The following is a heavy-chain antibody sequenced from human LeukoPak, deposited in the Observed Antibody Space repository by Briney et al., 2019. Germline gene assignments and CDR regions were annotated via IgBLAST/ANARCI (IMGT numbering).Heavy chain of an antibody. D-gene: IGHD6-13*01. CDR1: GRSFSGYY. V-gene: IGHV4-34*01. CDR3: ARLTAAAGTWYYGMDV. J-gene: IGHJ6*04. Sequence: SETLSLTCAVYGRSFSGYYWSWIRQSPGKGLEWIGEINHSGSTNYNPSLKSRVTISVDTSKNQFSLKLSSVTAADTAVYYCARLTAAAGTWYYGMDVWGKGTTVTVSS. CDR2: INHSGST.